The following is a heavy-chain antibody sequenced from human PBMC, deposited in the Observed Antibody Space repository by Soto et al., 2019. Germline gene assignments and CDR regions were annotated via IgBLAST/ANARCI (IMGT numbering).Heavy chain of an antibody. J-gene: IGHJ4*02. V-gene: IGHV4-59*07. Sequence: SDTLYPTCSISGDSMNYNYWTWIRQPPGKGLERIRYIYYRGSTNYSPSLKSRVTIAIDSSKNQFSLTMNSVTPADTSVYYCARRYGGNIDYWGQGTLVTVAS. CDR3: ARRYGGNIDY. CDR1: GDSMNYNY. CDR2: IYYRGST. D-gene: IGHD1-1*01.